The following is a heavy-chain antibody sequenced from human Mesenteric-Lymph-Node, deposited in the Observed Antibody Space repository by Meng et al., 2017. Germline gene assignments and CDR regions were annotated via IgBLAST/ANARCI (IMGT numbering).Heavy chain of an antibody. J-gene: IGHJ4*02. CDR1: RGSLSSGDYY. CDR3: ARGRGYGDYGSLY. D-gene: IGHD4-17*01. V-gene: IGHV4-30-4*01. Sequence: QLPRQGSGTGLVNPSQTLSLTCTVSRGSLSSGDYYCSWIRQPPGKGLELIGHIYYSGSTSYNPSLKSRVTISVDTSNNQFSLKLSSVTAADTAVYYCARGRGYGDYGSLYWGQGTLVTVSS. CDR2: IYYSGST.